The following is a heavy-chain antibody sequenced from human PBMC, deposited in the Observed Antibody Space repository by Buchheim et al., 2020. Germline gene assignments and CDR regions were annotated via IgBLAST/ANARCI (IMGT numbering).Heavy chain of an antibody. CDR2: INPSGGST. D-gene: IGHD5-18*01. CDR1: GYTFTSYY. V-gene: IGHV1-46*01. Sequence: QVQLVQSGAEVKKPGASVKVSCKASGYTFTSYYMHWVRQAPGQGLEWMGIINPSGGSTSYAQKFQGRVTMTRDTSTSTVYMELSSLRSEDTAVYYCARAREDTAMATGFYYYGMDVWGQGTT. J-gene: IGHJ6*02. CDR3: ARAREDTAMATGFYYYGMDV.